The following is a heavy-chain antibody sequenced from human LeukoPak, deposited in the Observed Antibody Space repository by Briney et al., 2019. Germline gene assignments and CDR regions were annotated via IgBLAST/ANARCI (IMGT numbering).Heavy chain of an antibody. V-gene: IGHV3-21*01. Sequence: PGGSLRLSCAASGFTFSSYSMNWVRRAPGKGLEWVSAISSSSSYIYYADSVKGRFTISRDNAKNSLYLQMNSLRAEDTAVYYCAREVAAAGTLEYYYYYGMDVWGQGTTVTVSS. CDR2: ISSSSSYI. CDR1: GFTFSSYS. CDR3: AREVAAAGTLEYYYYYGMDV. J-gene: IGHJ6*02. D-gene: IGHD6-13*01.